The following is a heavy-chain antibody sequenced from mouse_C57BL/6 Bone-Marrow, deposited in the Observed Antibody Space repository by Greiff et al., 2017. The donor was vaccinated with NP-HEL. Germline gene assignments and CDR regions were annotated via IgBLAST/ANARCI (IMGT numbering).Heavy chain of an antibody. D-gene: IGHD1-1*01. V-gene: IGHV14-4*01. J-gene: IGHJ4*01. CDR1: GFNIKDDY. Sequence: EVQLQQSGAELVRPGASVKLSCTVSGFNIKDDYMHWVKQRPEQGLEWIGWIDPENGDTEYASKFKGKATITAYTSSNTAYLQLSSLTSEDTAVYYCTTGGSSPYAMDYWGQGTSVTVSS. CDR3: TTGGSSPYAMDY. CDR2: IDPENGDT.